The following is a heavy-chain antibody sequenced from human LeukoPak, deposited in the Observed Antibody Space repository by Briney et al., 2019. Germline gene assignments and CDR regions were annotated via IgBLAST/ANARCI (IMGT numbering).Heavy chain of an antibody. Sequence: SETLSLTCIVSGGSVSSSSYYWSWIRQPPGKGLEWIGYIYYSGSANYNPSLKSRVTISVDRSKNQFSLKLSSVTAADTAVYYCATFAVVPAAISGSDYWGQGTLVTVSS. CDR3: ATFAVVPAAISGSDY. J-gene: IGHJ4*02. D-gene: IGHD2-2*02. CDR2: IYYSGSA. V-gene: IGHV4-61*01. CDR1: GGSVSSSSYY.